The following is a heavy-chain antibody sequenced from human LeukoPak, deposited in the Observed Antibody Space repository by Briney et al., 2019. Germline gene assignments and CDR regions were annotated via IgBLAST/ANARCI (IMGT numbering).Heavy chain of an antibody. J-gene: IGHJ4*02. CDR3: AKIGSSHDFDY. Sequence: ASVKVSCKASGYTFTVYFIHWVRQAPGQGLEWMGRINPNSGATDYAQKFQGRVTMTRDTSISTAYMELSSLKSDDTAVYYCAKIGSSHDFDYWGQGTLITVSS. D-gene: IGHD1-26*01. CDR2: INPNSGAT. CDR1: GYTFTVYF. V-gene: IGHV1-2*06.